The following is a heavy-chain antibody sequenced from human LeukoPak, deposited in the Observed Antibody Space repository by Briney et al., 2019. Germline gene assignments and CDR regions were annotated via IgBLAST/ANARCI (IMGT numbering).Heavy chain of an antibody. CDR1: GFTFDDYA. D-gene: IGHD3-22*01. CDR2: ISWNSGSI. V-gene: IGHV3-9*01. J-gene: IGHJ4*02. Sequence: GRSLRLSCAASGFTFDDYAMHWVRQAPGKGLEWVSGISWNSGSIGYADSVKGRFTISRDNAKNSLYLQMNSLRAEDTALYYCAKDISYYYDSSGPNFDYWGQGTLVTVSS. CDR3: AKDISYYYDSSGPNFDY.